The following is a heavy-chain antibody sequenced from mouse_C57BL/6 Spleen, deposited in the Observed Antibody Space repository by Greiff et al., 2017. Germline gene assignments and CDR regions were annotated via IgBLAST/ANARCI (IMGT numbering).Heavy chain of an antibody. CDR2: IWSGGST. CDR3: ARNFAY. V-gene: IGHV2-2*01. J-gene: IGHJ3*01. Sequence: VMLVESGPGLVQPSQSLSITCTVSGFSLTSYGVHWVRQSPGKGLEWLGVIWSGGSTDYNAAFISRLSIGKDNSKSQVFLKMNSLQADDTAIYYCARNFAYWGQGTLVTVSA. CDR1: GFSLTSYG.